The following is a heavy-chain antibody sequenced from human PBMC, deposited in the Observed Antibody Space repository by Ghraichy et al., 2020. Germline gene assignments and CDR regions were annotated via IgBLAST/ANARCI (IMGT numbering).Heavy chain of an antibody. CDR1: GGSISSSSYY. J-gene: IGHJ4*02. Sequence: SQTLSLTCTVSGGSISSSSYYWGWIRQPPGKGLEWIGSIYYSGSTYYNPSLKSRVTISVDTSKNQFSLKLSSVTAADTAVYYCARLSRLRPFDYWGQGTLVTVSS. V-gene: IGHV4-39*01. D-gene: IGHD4-17*01. CDR3: ARLSRLRPFDY. CDR2: IYYSGST.